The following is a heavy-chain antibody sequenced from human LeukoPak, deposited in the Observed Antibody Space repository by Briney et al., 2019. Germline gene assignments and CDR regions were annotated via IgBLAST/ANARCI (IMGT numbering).Heavy chain of an antibody. CDR1: GLTFSTSG. Sequence: TGGPLRLSCTASGLTFSTSGFNWVRQAPGKGLKWVASIGPTGSDRYHADSIKGRFTISRDNANNFLYLQMNSLRAEDTAVYYCATETNGRHYDYWGQGTLLTVSS. V-gene: IGHV3-21*06. J-gene: IGHJ4*02. D-gene: IGHD1-14*01. CDR3: ATETNGRHYDY. CDR2: IGPTGSDR.